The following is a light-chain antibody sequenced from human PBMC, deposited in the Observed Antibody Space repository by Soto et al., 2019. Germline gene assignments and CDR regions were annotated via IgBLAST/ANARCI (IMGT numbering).Light chain of an antibody. CDR2: AAS. V-gene: IGKV1-39*01. J-gene: IGKJ1*01. CDR3: HQSYSTPTTWT. Sequence: DIQVTQSPSTVCASLGDIVTITCRASQSISSYLNWYQQKPGKTTKLLIYAASSLQSVVSSRFSGSGSGTDFTLTISSLQPEDFATYYCHQSYSTPTTWTFGQGTKVDIK. CDR1: QSISSY.